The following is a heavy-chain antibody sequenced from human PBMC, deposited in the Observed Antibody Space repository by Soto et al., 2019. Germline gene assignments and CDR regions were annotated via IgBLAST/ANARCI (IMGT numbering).Heavy chain of an antibody. V-gene: IGHV3-23*01. Sequence: EVQLLESVRGMLQLVVSLRLSFAASGFTFSSYAMSWFLHAPGKGLEWFSCISGSGGSTYYADSVKGRFTISRDNSKNTLYLQINSLRAEDTAVYYCAKDTAPACSSTSCFDYWGQGALVTVSS. CDR3: AKDTAPACSSTSCFDY. J-gene: IGHJ4*02. CDR2: ISGSGGST. CDR1: GFTFSSYA. D-gene: IGHD2-2*01.